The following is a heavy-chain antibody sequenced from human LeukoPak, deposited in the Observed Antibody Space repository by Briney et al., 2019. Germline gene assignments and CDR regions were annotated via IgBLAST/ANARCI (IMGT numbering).Heavy chain of an antibody. Sequence: ASVKVSCKASGYTFTGYYMHWVRQAPGQGLEWMGWNNPNSGGTNYAQKFQGRVTMTRDTSISTAYMELSRLRSDDTAVYYCARIPRRPTGAAFDIWGQGTMVTVSS. V-gene: IGHV1-2*02. CDR2: NNPNSGGT. CDR3: ARIPRRPTGAAFDI. D-gene: IGHD2-21*01. J-gene: IGHJ3*02. CDR1: GYTFTGYY.